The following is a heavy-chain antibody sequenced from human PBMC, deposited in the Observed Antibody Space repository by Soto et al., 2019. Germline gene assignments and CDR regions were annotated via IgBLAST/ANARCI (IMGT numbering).Heavy chain of an antibody. V-gene: IGHV4-39*01. CDR1: GDSISSRGCY. CDR2: IYYSGST. Sequence: QLQLQESGPGLVKPSETLSLTCSVSGDSISSRGCYWGWIRQPPGKGLEWIGSIYYSGSTSYNPSLKAGAAISEDTSKDQLSLMLGSVTAADTGVYYCARHALTASIDQLQPVDYWGQGTLVTVSS. D-gene: IGHD2-2*01. J-gene: IGHJ4*02. CDR3: ARHALTASIDQLQPVDY.